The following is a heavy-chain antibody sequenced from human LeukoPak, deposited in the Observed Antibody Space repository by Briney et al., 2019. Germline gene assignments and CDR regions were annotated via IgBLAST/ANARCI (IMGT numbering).Heavy chain of an antibody. J-gene: IGHJ5*02. CDR3: AKREYCSGGSCYSGWFDP. CDR1: GGTFSSYA. V-gene: IGHV1-69*01. Sequence: SVKVSCKASGGTFSSYAISWVRQAPGQGLEWMGGIIPIFGTANYAQRFQGRATITADESTSTAYMELSSLRSEDTAVYYCAKREYCSGGSCYSGWFDPWGQGTLVTVSS. CDR2: IIPIFGTA. D-gene: IGHD2-15*01.